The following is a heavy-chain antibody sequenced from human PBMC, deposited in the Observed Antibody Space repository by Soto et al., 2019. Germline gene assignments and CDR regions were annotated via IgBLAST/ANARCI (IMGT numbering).Heavy chain of an antibody. Sequence: GESLKISCKGSGYSFTSYWIGWVRQMPGKGLEWIGIIYPGDSDTRHSPSFQGQVTISADKSMSTAYLQWSSLKASDTVMYYCERQDEYSSSSGAFDIWGQGTMVTVSS. CDR1: GYSFTSYW. D-gene: IGHD6-6*01. V-gene: IGHV5-51*01. J-gene: IGHJ3*02. CDR2: IYPGDSDT. CDR3: ERQDEYSSSSGAFDI.